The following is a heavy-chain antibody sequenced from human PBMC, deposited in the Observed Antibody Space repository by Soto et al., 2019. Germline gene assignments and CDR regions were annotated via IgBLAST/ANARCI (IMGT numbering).Heavy chain of an antibody. J-gene: IGHJ4*02. CDR1: GFTFSDAW. CDR3: TTGMGYNPGFDY. V-gene: IGHV3-15*07. Sequence: GGSLRLSCAASGFTFSDAWINWVRQAPGKGLEWVGRIKSKTDGGTTDYAAPVKGRFTISRDDSKNTLYLQMNSLKTEDTAVYYCTTGMGYNPGFDYCGQGTLVTVSS. D-gene: IGHD1-1*01. CDR2: IKSKTDGGTT.